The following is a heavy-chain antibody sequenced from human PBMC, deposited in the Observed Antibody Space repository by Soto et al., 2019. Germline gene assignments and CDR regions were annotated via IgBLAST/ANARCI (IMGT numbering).Heavy chain of an antibody. CDR1: RFTFSSYA. Sequence: QVQLVESGGGVVQPGRSLRLSCAASRFTFSSYAMHWVRQAPGKGLEWVAVISYDGTKTFYVDSVRGRFTSSRDNSKNXLYLQINSLRPEDTAVYFCAREMVAPADHYYGLDVWGQGTTVTVSS. D-gene: IGHD2-21*02. V-gene: IGHV3-30-3*01. CDR3: AREMVAPADHYYGLDV. CDR2: ISYDGTKT. J-gene: IGHJ6*02.